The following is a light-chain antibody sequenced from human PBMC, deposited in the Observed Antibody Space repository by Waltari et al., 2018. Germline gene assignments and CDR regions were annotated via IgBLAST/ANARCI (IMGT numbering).Light chain of an antibody. CDR2: EVS. CDR1: SRDVGGYNY. CDR3: SSYAGSNFVV. J-gene: IGLJ2*01. Sequence: QSALAQPPSASGSPGQSVTISCPGTSRDVGGYNYVSWSQQHPGKAPKLMIYEVSKRPSGVPDRFSGSKSGNTASLTVSGLQAEDEAAYYCSSYAGSNFVVFGGGTKVTVL. V-gene: IGLV2-8*01.